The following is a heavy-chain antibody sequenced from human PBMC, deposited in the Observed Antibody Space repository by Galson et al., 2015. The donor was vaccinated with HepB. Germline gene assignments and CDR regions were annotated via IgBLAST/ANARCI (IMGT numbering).Heavy chain of an antibody. J-gene: IGHJ4*02. D-gene: IGHD6-13*01. CDR3: AAVLWRIAPSGNFDY. CDR2: ICGDGGGK. CDR1: GFTFSSYA. Sequence: SLRLSCAASGFTFSSYAMSWVRQAPGKGLEWVSAICGDGGGKYYADPVKGRFTISRDNSKNTLYLQMNSLRAEDTAVYYCAAVLWRIAPSGNFDYWGQGTLVTVSS. V-gene: IGHV3-23*01.